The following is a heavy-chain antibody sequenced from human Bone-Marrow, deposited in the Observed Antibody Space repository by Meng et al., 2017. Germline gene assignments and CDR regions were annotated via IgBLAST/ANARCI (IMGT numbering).Heavy chain of an antibody. Sequence: EVQLVESGGGFVKPGGSLRLPCAASGFTFSNAWMTWVRQVPGKGLEWIGRMKSNVDGGTVGYAAAVKGRFFISRDDSENTFYLQMNSLKTEDTAVYYCSGHVDYWGHGTLVTVSS. CDR1: GFTFSNAW. J-gene: IGHJ4*01. CDR3: SGHVDY. V-gene: IGHV3-15*01. CDR2: MKSNVDGGTV.